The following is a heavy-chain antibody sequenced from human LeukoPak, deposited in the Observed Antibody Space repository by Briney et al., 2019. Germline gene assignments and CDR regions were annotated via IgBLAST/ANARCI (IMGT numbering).Heavy chain of an antibody. CDR2: ISGSGGST. Sequence: GGPLRLSCAASGFTFSSYAMSWVRQAPGKGLEWVSAISGSGGSTYHADSVKGRFTISRDNSKNTLYLQMNSLRAEDTAVYYCAKDLQRYYYDSSGYLNWGQGTLVTVSS. V-gene: IGHV3-23*01. CDR1: GFTFSSYA. J-gene: IGHJ4*02. CDR3: AKDLQRYYYDSSGYLN. D-gene: IGHD3-22*01.